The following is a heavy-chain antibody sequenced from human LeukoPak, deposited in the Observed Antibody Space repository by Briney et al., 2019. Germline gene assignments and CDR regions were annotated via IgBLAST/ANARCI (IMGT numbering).Heavy chain of an antibody. CDR2: ISGSGGST. D-gene: IGHD3-10*01. V-gene: IGHV3-23*01. J-gene: IGHJ6*02. Sequence: GGSLRLSCAASGFTFSSYAMSWVRQAPGKGLEWVSAISGSGGSTYYADSVKGRFTISRDNSKNTLYLQMNSLRAEGTAVYYCAKDSYYGSGSYPSYYYGMDVWGQGTTVTVSS. CDR3: AKDSYYGSGSYPSYYYGMDV. CDR1: GFTFSSYA.